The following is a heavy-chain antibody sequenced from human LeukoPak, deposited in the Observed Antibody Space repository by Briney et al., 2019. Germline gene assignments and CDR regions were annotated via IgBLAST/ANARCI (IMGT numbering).Heavy chain of an antibody. J-gene: IGHJ4*02. Sequence: GGSLRLSCAASGFTVSSDYMSWVRQAPGKGLEWVSVIYSGGTTYYADSVKGRFTISRHNSKNTLYLQMNSLRAEDTAVYYCAREKLYVGFDYWGQGTLVTVSS. V-gene: IGHV3-53*04. CDR1: GFTVSSDY. D-gene: IGHD3-16*02. CDR2: IYSGGTT. CDR3: AREKLYVGFDY.